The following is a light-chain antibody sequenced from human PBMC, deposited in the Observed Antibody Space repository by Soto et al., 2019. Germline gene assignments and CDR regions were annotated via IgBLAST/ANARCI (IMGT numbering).Light chain of an antibody. CDR1: QSISSW. CDR3: QQYNSYWT. J-gene: IGKJ1*01. Sequence: DIQMTQSTSTLSASVGDRVTITCRASQSISSWVAWYQQKPGKAPKLLIYDASSLESRVPSMFSGSGSGTEFTLTISSQQPDDFATYYCQQYNSYWTFGQGTKVDIK. V-gene: IGKV1-5*01. CDR2: DAS.